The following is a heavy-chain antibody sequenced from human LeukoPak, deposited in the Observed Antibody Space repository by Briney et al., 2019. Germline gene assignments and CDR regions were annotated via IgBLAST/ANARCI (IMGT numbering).Heavy chain of an antibody. CDR2: INSDGWST. J-gene: IGHJ5*02. V-gene: IGHV3-74*01. CDR3: ARGGAATLRYFGWLSQQNNWFDP. CDR1: GFTFSSYW. Sequence: GRSLRLACAASGFTFSSYWMHWVRQAPGKGLVWVSRINSDGWSTSYADSVKGRFTISRDNAKNTTYMQMTSLIGAHTAVYYCARGGAATLRYFGWLSQQNNWFDPWGQGTLVTVSS. D-gene: IGHD3-9*01.